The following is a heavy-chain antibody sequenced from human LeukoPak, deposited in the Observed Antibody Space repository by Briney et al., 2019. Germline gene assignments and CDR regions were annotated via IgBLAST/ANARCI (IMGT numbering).Heavy chain of an antibody. CDR3: AREWSLTPNWFDP. CDR1: GGSISSSSYY. D-gene: IGHD2-15*01. V-gene: IGHV4-39*07. Sequence: PSETLSLTCTVSGGSISSSSYYWGWIRQPLGKGLEWLGSIYYSGSTYYNPSLKSRVTIPVDTSKNQFSLKLSSVTAADTAVYYCAREWSLTPNWFDPWGQGTLVTVSS. J-gene: IGHJ5*02. CDR2: IYYSGST.